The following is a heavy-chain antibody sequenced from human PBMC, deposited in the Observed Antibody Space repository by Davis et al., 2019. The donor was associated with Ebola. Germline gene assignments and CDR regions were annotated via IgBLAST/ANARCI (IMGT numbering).Heavy chain of an antibody. D-gene: IGHD3-10*01. CDR3: ARSPTLWFGELFRQGGWFDP. J-gene: IGHJ5*02. CDR1: GGSISSYY. Sequence: MPSETLSLTCTVSGGSISSYYWSWIRQPPGKGLEWIGYIYYSGSTNYNPSLKSRVTISVDTSKNQFSLKLSSVTAADTAVYYCARSPTLWFGELFRQGGWFDPWGQGTLVTVSS. V-gene: IGHV4-59*01. CDR2: IYYSGST.